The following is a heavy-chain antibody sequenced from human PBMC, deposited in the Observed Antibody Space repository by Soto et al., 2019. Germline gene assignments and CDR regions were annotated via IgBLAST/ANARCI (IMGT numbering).Heavy chain of an antibody. V-gene: IGHV3-30*18. Sequence: ESGGGVVQPGRSLRLSCAASGFDFNTYGSHWVRQAPGKGLEWVAAISFDGGNQYYADSVKGRFTISRDKSNSTLYLQMNSLGAEDTATYFCAKDSSVTAAGSGGWFDPWGPGTLVIVSS. J-gene: IGHJ5*02. CDR1: GFDFNTYG. CDR2: ISFDGGNQ. D-gene: IGHD6-13*01. CDR3: AKDSSVTAAGSGGWFDP.